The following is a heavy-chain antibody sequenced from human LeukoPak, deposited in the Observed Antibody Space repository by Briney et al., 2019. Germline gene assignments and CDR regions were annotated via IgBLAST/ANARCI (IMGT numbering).Heavy chain of an antibody. V-gene: IGHV4-39*01. CDR1: GGSISSSSFY. J-gene: IGHJ5*02. Sequence: PSETLSLTCSVSGGSISSSSFYWGWIRQPPGKGLEWIGSISYSGTTYYNPSLKSRVTISVDTSKNQFSLKVSSVSAADTAVYYCVSLPDDIVDLWGQGTLVTVSS. CDR2: ISYSGTT. D-gene: IGHD2-15*01. CDR3: VSLPDDIVDL.